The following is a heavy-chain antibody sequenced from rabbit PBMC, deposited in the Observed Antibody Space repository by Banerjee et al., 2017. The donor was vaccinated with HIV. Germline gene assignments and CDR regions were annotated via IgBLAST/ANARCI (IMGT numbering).Heavy chain of an antibody. CDR3: AKSVAGWSYPYLDL. J-gene: IGHJ4*01. Sequence: QEQLVESGGGLVKPGASLTLTCKASGFTLSSYYMCWVRQAPGKGLEWIGCVGTDDGNTYYATWVNGRFTITETSSTKVTLQMTSLTAADTATYLCAKSVAGWSYPYLDLWGQGTLVTVS. D-gene: IGHD8-1*01. CDR2: VGTDDGNT. CDR1: GFTLSSYY. V-gene: IGHV1S45*01.